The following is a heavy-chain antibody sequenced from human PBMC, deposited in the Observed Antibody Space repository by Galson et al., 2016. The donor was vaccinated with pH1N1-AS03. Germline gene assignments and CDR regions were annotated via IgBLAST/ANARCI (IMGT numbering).Heavy chain of an antibody. J-gene: IGHJ4*02. Sequence: ETLSLTCTVSGGSITSSSSYWGWIRQPPGKGLEWLGSIHYRGTTYYNTSLKSRITISVYTSKNQFSLRLSSLTAADTAVYYCARHAQDYLWGSYRYYDYWGQGTLVT. CDR2: IHYRGTT. D-gene: IGHD3-16*02. V-gene: IGHV4-39*01. CDR3: ARHAQDYLWGSYRYYDY. CDR1: GGSITSSSSY.